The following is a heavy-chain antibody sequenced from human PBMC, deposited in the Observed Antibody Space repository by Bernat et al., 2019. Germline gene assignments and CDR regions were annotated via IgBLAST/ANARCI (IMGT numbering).Heavy chain of an antibody. V-gene: IGHV3-23*01. Sequence: EVQLLESGGGLVQPGGSLRLSCAASGFTFSSYAMSWVRQAPGKGLEWVSTISGSGSSTYYADSVKGRFTISRDNSKNTMYLQMNSRRAEDTAVYYCAKPHYDFWSGYYYWGQGTLVTVSS. J-gene: IGHJ4*02. CDR3: AKPHYDFWSGYYY. D-gene: IGHD3-3*01. CDR2: ISGSGSST. CDR1: GFTFSSYA.